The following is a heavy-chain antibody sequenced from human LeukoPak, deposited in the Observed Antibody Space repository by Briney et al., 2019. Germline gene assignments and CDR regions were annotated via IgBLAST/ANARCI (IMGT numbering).Heavy chain of an antibody. CDR2: IKQDESEK. J-gene: IGHJ4*02. V-gene: IGHV3-7*01. CDR1: GFTFSNYW. D-gene: IGHD3-22*01. Sequence: PGGSLRLSCSASGFTFSNYWMSSVRQAPGGGLEWVDKIKQDESEKYYVDSVKGRFTISGDNAKSSVYLQMSNLRAEDTAVYYCARALDSSRRRYQAVEEWGQGTLVSVSS. CDR3: ARALDSSRRRYQAVEE.